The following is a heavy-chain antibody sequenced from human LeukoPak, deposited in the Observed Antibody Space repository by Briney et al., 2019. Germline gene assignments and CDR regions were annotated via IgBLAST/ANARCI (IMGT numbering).Heavy chain of an antibody. J-gene: IGHJ6*03. Sequence: SETLSLTCTVSGGSISSYYWSWIRQPPGKELEWIGYIYYSGSTNYNPSLKSRVTISVDTSKNQFSLKLSSVTAADTAVYYCARGFLRWNRNYYYYMDVWGKGTTVTVSS. CDR1: GGSISSYY. V-gene: IGHV4-59*08. CDR3: ARGFLRWNRNYYYYMDV. D-gene: IGHD1-1*01. CDR2: IYYSGST.